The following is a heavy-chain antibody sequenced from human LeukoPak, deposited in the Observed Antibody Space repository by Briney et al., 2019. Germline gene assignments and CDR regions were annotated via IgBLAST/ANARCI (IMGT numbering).Heavy chain of an antibody. CDR1: GFTFSNYW. J-gene: IGHJ4*02. CDR2: IKPDGRET. D-gene: IGHD4/OR15-4a*01. V-gene: IGHV3-7*01. Sequence: GGSLRLSCAASGFTFSNYWMNWVRQAPGKGLEWVANIKPDGRETYYVDSVKGRFTISRDNAKSSLYLQMNSLRAEDTAVYYCARVHGAYPFDYWGQGTLVTVSS. CDR3: ARVHGAYPFDY.